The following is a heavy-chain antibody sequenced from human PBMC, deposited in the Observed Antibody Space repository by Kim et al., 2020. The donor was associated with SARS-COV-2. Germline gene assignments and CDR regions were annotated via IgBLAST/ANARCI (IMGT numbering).Heavy chain of an antibody. CDR1: GGSISSSNW. V-gene: IGHV4-4*02. CDR3: ARDTKLPLLTQDYYYYGMDV. Sequence: SETLSLTCAVSGGSISSSNWWSWVRQPPGKGLEWIGEIYHSGSTNYNPSLKSRVTISVDKSKNQFSLKLSSVTAADTAVYYCARDTKLPLLTQDYYYYGMDVWGQGTTVTVSS. J-gene: IGHJ6*02. D-gene: IGHD3-10*01. CDR2: IYHSGST.